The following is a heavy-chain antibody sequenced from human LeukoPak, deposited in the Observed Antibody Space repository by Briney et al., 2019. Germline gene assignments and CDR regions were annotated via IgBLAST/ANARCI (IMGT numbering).Heavy chain of an antibody. V-gene: IGHV4-59*01. Sequence: SETLSLTCSVSGGSISSYYWSWIRQPPGKGLEWIGYIYYSGSTNYNPSLKSRVTISVDTSKNQFSLKLSSVTAADTAVYYCARHHYDFWSGYFPNYYYYYGMDVWGQGTTVTVSS. CDR1: GGSISSYY. J-gene: IGHJ6*02. CDR2: IYYSGST. D-gene: IGHD3-3*01. CDR3: ARHHYDFWSGYFPNYYYYYGMDV.